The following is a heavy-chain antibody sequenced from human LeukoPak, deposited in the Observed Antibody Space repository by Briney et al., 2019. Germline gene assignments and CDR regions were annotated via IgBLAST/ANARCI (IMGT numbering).Heavy chain of an antibody. CDR1: GYTFTSYG. Sequence: ASVKVSCKASGYTFTSYGISWVRQAPGQGLEWMGWISAYNGNTNYAQKLQGRVTMTTDTSTSTAYMELRSLRSDDTAVYYCARDHYYGSGSYHIDYWGQGTLVTVSS. D-gene: IGHD3-10*01. CDR2: ISAYNGNT. V-gene: IGHV1-18*01. CDR3: ARDHYYGSGSYHIDY. J-gene: IGHJ4*02.